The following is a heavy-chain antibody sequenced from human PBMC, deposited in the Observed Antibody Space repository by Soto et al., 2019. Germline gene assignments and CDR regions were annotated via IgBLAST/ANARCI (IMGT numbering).Heavy chain of an antibody. CDR3: ARASIHGSSWYFWFDP. CDR1: GGTFSRYA. Sequence: QVQLVQSGAEVRKPGSSVKVSCKASGGTFSRYAINSVRQAPGQGLEWMGGIIPMFGTTNYAQKFKGRVTITADESTSTVYMELNTLRSEDAAVYYCARASIHGSSWYFWFDPWGQGTLVTVSS. V-gene: IGHV1-69*01. D-gene: IGHD6-13*01. J-gene: IGHJ5*01. CDR2: IIPMFGTT.